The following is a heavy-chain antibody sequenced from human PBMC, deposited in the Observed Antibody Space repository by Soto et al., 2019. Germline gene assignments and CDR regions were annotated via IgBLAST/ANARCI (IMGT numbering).Heavy chain of an antibody. J-gene: IGHJ4*02. D-gene: IGHD6-19*01. CDR2: IWYDGSNK. CDR1: GFTFSSYG. CDR3: ARDPFFGGWYSFDY. Sequence: QVQLVESGGGVVQPGRSLRLSCAASGFTFSSYGMHWVRQAPGKGLEWVAVIWYDGSNKYYADSVKGRFTISRDNSKNTLYLQMNSLRAEDTAVYYCARDPFFGGWYSFDYWGQGTLFTVSS. V-gene: IGHV3-33*01.